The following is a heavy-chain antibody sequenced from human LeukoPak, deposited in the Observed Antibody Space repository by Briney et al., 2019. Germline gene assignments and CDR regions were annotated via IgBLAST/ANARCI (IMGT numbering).Heavy chain of an antibody. V-gene: IGHV4-59*01. CDR1: GGSISSYY. D-gene: IGHD2-2*01. CDR2: IYYSGST. J-gene: IGHJ3*02. CDR3: ARDSNYCSSTSYYAFGDAFDI. Sequence: SETLSLTCTVSGGSISSYYWSWIRQPPGEGLEGIGYIYYSGSTNYNPSLKSRVTISVDTSKNQFSLKLSSVTAADTAVYYCARDSNYCSSTSYYAFGDAFDIWGQGTMVTVSS.